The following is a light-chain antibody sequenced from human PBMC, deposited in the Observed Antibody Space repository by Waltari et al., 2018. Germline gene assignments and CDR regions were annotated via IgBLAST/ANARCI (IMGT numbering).Light chain of an antibody. CDR2: WAS. J-gene: IGKJ1*01. V-gene: IGKV4-1*01. CDR1: QSVLTSSSNKSY. CDR3: HQYYSTPWT. Sequence: DIVMTQSPDSLAVSLGERATINCKSSQSVLTSSSNKSYLTWYQQKPGQPPKLLIYWASTRESGVPDRFSGSGSGTDFTLTISSLQAEDVAVYYCHQYYSTPWTFGQGTKVEIK.